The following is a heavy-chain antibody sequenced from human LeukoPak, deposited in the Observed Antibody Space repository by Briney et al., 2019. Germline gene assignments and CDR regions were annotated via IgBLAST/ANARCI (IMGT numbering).Heavy chain of an antibody. CDR1: GGSISSSY. Sequence: SETLSLTCNVSGGSISSSYWSWIRQPAGKGLEWIGRIYASGSSNYNPSLKSRVTMSVGTSKNQFSLNLSSVTAADTAVYYCAREGGSSRSLENWGQGTLVTVSS. V-gene: IGHV4-4*07. CDR2: IYASGSS. D-gene: IGHD1-26*01. CDR3: AREGGSSRSLEN. J-gene: IGHJ4*02.